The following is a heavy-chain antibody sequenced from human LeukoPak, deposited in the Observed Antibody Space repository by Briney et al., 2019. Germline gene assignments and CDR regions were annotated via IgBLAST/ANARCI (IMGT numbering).Heavy chain of an antibody. J-gene: IGHJ5*02. V-gene: IGHV1-69*04. CDR3: ARELELDP. Sequence: RASVKVSCKASGGTFSSYAISWVRQAPGQGLEWMGRIIPILGIANYAQKFQGRVTITADKSTSTAYMELRSLRSDDTAVYYCARELELDPWGQGTLVTVSS. CDR1: GGTFSSYA. D-gene: IGHD1-7*01. CDR2: IIPILGIA.